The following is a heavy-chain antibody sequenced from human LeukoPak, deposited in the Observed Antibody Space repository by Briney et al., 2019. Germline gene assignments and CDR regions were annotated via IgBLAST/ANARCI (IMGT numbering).Heavy chain of an antibody. D-gene: IGHD3-10*01. CDR2: IYYSGST. CDR3: ARESLPMVRGVGFDY. CDR1: GGSISSYY. J-gene: IGHJ4*02. V-gene: IGHV4-59*01. Sequence: PSETLSLTCTVSGGSISSYYWSWIRQPPGKGLEWIGYIYYSGSTNYNPSLKSRVTISVDTSKNQFSLKLSSVTAADTAVYYCARESLPMVRGVGFDYWGQGTLVTVSS.